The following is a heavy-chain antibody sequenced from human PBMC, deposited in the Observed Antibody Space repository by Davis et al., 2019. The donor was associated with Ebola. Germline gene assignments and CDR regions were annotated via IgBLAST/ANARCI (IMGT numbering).Heavy chain of an antibody. CDR2: ISYDGSNK. CDR1: GFTFSSYG. J-gene: IGHJ5*02. Sequence: PGGSLRLSCAASGFTFSSYGMHWVRQAPGKGLEWVAVISYDGSNKYYADSVKGRFTISRDNSKNTLYLQMNSLRAEDTAVYYCAKGPLTIFGVVTHNNNWFDPWGQGTLVTVSS. V-gene: IGHV3-30*18. D-gene: IGHD3-3*01. CDR3: AKGPLTIFGVVTHNNNWFDP.